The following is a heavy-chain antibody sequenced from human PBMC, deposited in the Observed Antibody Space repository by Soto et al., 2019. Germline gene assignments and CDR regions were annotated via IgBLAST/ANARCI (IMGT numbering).Heavy chain of an antibody. V-gene: IGHV4-34*01. D-gene: IGHD6-13*01. CDR1: GGSFSGYY. CDR2: INHSGST. J-gene: IGHJ4*02. Sequence: QVQLQQWGAGLLKPSETLSLTCAVYGGSFSGYYWSWIRQPPGKGLEWIGEINHSGSTNYNPSLKSRVTISVDTSKNQFSLKLSSVTAADTAVYYCARVLSSSSLIRIDYWGQGTLVTVSS. CDR3: ARVLSSSSLIRIDY.